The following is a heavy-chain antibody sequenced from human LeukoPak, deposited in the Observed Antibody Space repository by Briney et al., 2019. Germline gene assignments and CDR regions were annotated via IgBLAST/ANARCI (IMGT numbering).Heavy chain of an antibody. CDR1: GGSISSYY. CDR2: IYYSGST. Sequence: SETLSLTCTVSGGSISSYYWSWIRQPPGKGLEWIGYIYYSGSTNYNPSLKSRVTISVDTSKNQFSLKLSSVTAADTAVYYCARAVVVAAPYGMDVWGQGTTVTVSS. J-gene: IGHJ6*02. D-gene: IGHD2-15*01. CDR3: ARAVVVAAPYGMDV. V-gene: IGHV4-59*12.